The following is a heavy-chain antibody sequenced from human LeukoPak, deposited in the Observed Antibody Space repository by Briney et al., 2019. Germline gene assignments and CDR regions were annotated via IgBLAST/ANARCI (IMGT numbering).Heavy chain of an antibody. CDR1: GYTLEELA. V-gene: IGHV1-24*01. CDR3: ATAVLTKGITNFGVVRRWFDP. CDR2: FDPERGET. J-gene: IGHJ5*02. D-gene: IGHD3-3*01. Sequence: ASVKVSCKVSGYTLEELAMHWVRQAPGKGLEWMGGFDPERGETIYAQKLQGRVTMTEDTSTDTAFMELSRLRSEDTAVYYCATAVLTKGITNFGVVRRWFDPWGQGTLVTVSS.